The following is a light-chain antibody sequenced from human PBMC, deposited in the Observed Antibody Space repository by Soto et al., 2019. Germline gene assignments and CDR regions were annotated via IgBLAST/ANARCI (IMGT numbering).Light chain of an antibody. Sequence: IMMTHSPVTLSVSPGERATLSCSASQRVSSNVAWYQQKPGQAPRLLIYGASTRATGIPARFSGSGSGTDFTLTISGLQSEDFAVYYCQQYNDWPPGYTFGQGTKVDIK. CDR2: GAS. V-gene: IGKV3-15*01. CDR3: QQYNDWPPGYT. CDR1: QRVSSN. J-gene: IGKJ2*01.